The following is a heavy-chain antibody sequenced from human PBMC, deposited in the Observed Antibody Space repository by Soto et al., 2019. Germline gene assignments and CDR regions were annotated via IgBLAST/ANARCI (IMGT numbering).Heavy chain of an antibody. V-gene: IGHV1-69*01. CDR1: GGTFSSYA. J-gene: IGHJ6*02. CDR2: IITILGTA. Sequence: QVQLVQSGAEVKKPGSSVKVSCKASGGTFSSYAISWVRQAPGQGLEWMGGIITILGTANYAQKFQGSVTITADESTSTAYMELSSLRSEDTAVYYCARARVRDRRIAAAGYYYYGMDVWGQGTTVTVSS. CDR3: ARARVRDRRIAAAGYYYYGMDV. D-gene: IGHD6-13*01.